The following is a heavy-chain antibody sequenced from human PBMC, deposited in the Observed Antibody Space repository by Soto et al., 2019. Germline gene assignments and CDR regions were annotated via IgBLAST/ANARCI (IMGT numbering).Heavy chain of an antibody. D-gene: IGHD3-10*01. J-gene: IGHJ6*02. Sequence: QVQLVQSGAEVKKPGSSVKVSCKASGGTFSSYAISWVRQAPGQGLEWMGGIIPIFGTANYAQKFQGRVTITAHESSSTAYMELSSLRSEDTAVYYCARDRGYYGSGSYYPYYYYGMDVWSQGSTVTVSS. CDR3: ARDRGYYGSGSYYPYYYYGMDV. V-gene: IGHV1-69*01. CDR2: IIPIFGTA. CDR1: GGTFSSYA.